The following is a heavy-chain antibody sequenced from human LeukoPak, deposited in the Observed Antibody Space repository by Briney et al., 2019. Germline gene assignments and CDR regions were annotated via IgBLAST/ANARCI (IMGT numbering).Heavy chain of an antibody. Sequence: SETLSLTCSVSGGSINSSNYYWGWIRQPPGKGLEWIGSIYYSGSTYYNLSLKSRVTISVDTSKNQFSLKLSSVTAADTAVYYCARASDYFPDSWGQGTLVTVSS. J-gene: IGHJ4*02. CDR2: IYYSGST. CDR1: GGSINSSNYY. D-gene: IGHD1-26*01. CDR3: ARASDYFPDS. V-gene: IGHV4-39*07.